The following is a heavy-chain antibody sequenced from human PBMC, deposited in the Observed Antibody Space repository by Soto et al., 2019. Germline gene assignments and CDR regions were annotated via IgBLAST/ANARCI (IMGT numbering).Heavy chain of an antibody. D-gene: IGHD3-16*01. Sequence: QVQMQESGPGLVKPSETLSLTCTVSGDSVRNQYWSWIRRPPGRGLEWIGYIYRSGSTKYNPSLKSRLTISVATSKNKFSLKLSSVTAADTAVYYCARTLDYGHMDVWGKGTTVTVSS. J-gene: IGHJ6*03. CDR3: ARTLDYGHMDV. CDR1: GDSVRNQY. CDR2: IYRSGST. V-gene: IGHV4-4*09.